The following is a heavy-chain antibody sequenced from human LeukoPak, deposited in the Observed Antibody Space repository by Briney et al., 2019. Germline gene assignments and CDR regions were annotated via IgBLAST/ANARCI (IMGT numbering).Heavy chain of an antibody. CDR1: GYTFDSFG. D-gene: IGHD3-10*01. V-gene: IGHV1-18*04. Sequence: GASVKVSCKTSGYTFDSFGVSWVRQAPGQGLEWMGWVSGVNGDTKHAQKVQGRVTMTTDTSTSTAYMELRSLRSDDTAVYYCARDVGFYYDSGSVLDQWGQGTRVIVSS. J-gene: IGHJ4*02. CDR3: ARDVGFYYDSGSVLDQ. CDR2: VSGVNGDT.